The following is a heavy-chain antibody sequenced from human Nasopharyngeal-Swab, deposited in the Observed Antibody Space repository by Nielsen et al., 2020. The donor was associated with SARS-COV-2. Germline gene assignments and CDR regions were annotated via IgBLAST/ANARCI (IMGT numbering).Heavy chain of an antibody. V-gene: IGHV7-4-1*02. Sequence: WVRQAPGHGLEWMGWINTNTGHPTYAQGFTGRFVFSLDTSVSTAYLQISSLKAEDTAVYNCARAGRGSSSWYVMDYYYGMDVWGQGTTVTVSS. CDR2: INTNTGHP. CDR3: ARAGRGSSSWYVMDYYYGMDV. D-gene: IGHD6-13*01. J-gene: IGHJ6*02.